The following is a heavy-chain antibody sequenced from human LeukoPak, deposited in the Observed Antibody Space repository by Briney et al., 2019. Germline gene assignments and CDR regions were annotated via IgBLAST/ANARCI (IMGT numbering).Heavy chain of an antibody. Sequence: GASVKVSCKASGYTFTSSYINWVRQAPGQGLEWMGWVSAYNGKTSYVQNFQGRVTMTTDSSTNTAYMDLTSLTSDDTAVYYCARGGTYYPCIDYWGRGTLVTVSS. V-gene: IGHV1-18*01. CDR3: ARGGTYYPCIDY. D-gene: IGHD1-26*01. J-gene: IGHJ4*02. CDR1: GYTFTSSY. CDR2: VSAYNGKT.